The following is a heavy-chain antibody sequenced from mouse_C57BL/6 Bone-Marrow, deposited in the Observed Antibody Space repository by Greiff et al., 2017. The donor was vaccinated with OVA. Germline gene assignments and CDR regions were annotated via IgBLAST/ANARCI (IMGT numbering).Heavy chain of an antibody. V-gene: IGHV1-50*01. Sequence: VQLQQPGAELVKPGASVKLSCKASGYTFTSYWMQWVKQRPGQGLEWIGEIDPSDSYTNYNQKFKGKATLTVDTSSSTAYMQLSSLTSEDAAVYYCARKFYDGYPHLDYWGQGTTLTVSS. CDR2: IDPSDSYT. J-gene: IGHJ2*01. CDR3: ARKFYDGYPHLDY. D-gene: IGHD2-3*01. CDR1: GYTFTSYW.